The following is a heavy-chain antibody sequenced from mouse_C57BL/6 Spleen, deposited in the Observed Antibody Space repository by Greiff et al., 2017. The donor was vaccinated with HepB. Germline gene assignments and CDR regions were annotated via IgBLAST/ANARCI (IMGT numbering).Heavy chain of an antibody. CDR2: ILPGSGST. J-gene: IGHJ3*01. CDR1: GYTFTGYW. V-gene: IGHV1-9*01. CDR3: ARGKGSYGNYGFAY. D-gene: IGHD2-1*01. Sequence: VQVVESGAELMKPGASVKLSCKATGYTFTGYWIEWVKQRPGHGLEWIGEILPGSGSTNYNEKFKGKATFTADTSSNTAYMQLSSLTTEDSAIYYCARGKGSYGNYGFAYWGQGTLVTVSA.